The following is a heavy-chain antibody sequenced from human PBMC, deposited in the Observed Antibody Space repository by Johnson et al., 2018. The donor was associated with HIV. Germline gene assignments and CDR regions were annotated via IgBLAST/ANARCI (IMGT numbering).Heavy chain of an antibody. D-gene: IGHD1-26*01. J-gene: IGHJ3*02. Sequence: VQLVESGGGLVKPGGSLRLSCAASGFTFSDYYLSWIRQTPGQGLEWVSYISSSGGSIYYSDSVNGRFPISRYNANNSMYLQMNSLRAEDTAVYHCSREMKRLVGATFGRLAFDIWGQGTVVTVSS. CDR3: SREMKRLVGATFGRLAFDI. V-gene: IGHV3-11*04. CDR1: GFTFSDYY. CDR2: ISSSGGSI.